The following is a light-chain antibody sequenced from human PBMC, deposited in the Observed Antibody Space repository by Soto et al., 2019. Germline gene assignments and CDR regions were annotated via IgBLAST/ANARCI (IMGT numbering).Light chain of an antibody. J-gene: IGLJ2*01. CDR1: NSDVGGDNY. CDR3: SSLTRSTTVV. CDR2: EVT. V-gene: IGLV2-14*01. Sequence: QSALTQPASVSGSPGQSITISCTGSNSDVGGDNYVSWFRQSPGKAPKLMIYEVTNRPSGVSNRFSGSKSGNTASLTISGLQAEDEAYYYCSSLTRSTTVVFGGGTKVTVL.